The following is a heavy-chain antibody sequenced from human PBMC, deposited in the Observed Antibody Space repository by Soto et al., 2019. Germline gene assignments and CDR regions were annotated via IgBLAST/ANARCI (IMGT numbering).Heavy chain of an antibody. J-gene: IGHJ6*02. CDR1: GFTFSSYG. D-gene: IGHD3-10*01. Sequence: QVQLVESGGGVVQPGRSLRLSCAASGFTFSSYGMHWVRQAPGKGLEWVADISYDGSNEYYADSVKGRFTISRDNSKNTLYLQMNSLRAEDTAVYYCAKDQLRGVRGVITYYYGMDVWGQGNTVTVPS. CDR3: AKDQLRGVRGVITYYYGMDV. V-gene: IGHV3-30*18. CDR2: ISYDGSNE.